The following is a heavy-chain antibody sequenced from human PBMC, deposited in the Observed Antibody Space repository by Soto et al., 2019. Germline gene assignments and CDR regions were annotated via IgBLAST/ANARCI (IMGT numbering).Heavy chain of an antibody. Sequence: GGSLRLSCAASGFTFSSYGMHWVRQAPGKGLEWVAVIWYEGSNKYYADYVKGRFTISRDNSKNTLYLQMNSLRAEDTAVYYCARGMRGGHIYYYYGMDVWGQGTTVTVSS. D-gene: IGHD2-15*01. CDR2: IWYEGSNK. CDR3: ARGMRGGHIYYYYGMDV. J-gene: IGHJ6*02. CDR1: GFTFSSYG. V-gene: IGHV3-33*01.